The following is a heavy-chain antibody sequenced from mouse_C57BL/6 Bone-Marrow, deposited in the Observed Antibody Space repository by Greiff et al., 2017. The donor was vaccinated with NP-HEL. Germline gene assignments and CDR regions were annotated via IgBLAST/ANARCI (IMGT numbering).Heavy chain of an antibody. J-gene: IGHJ4*01. CDR3: ARTNYDGSSYLYAMDY. CDR2: ILPGSGST. Sequence: VKLQESGAELMKPGASVKLSCKATGYTFTGYWIEWVKQRPGHGLEWIGEILPGSGSTNYNEKFKGKATFTADTSSNTAYMQLSSLTTEDSAIYYCARTNYDGSSYLYAMDYWGQGTSVTVSS. V-gene: IGHV1-9*01. CDR1: GYTFTGYW. D-gene: IGHD1-1*01.